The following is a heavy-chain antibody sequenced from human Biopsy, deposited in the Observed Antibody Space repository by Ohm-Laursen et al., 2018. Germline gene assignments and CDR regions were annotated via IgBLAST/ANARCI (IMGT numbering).Heavy chain of an antibody. CDR1: GGTFNGYG. D-gene: IGHD6-19*01. CDR2: IIPFFGIL. J-gene: IGHJ3*01. Sequence: ASVKVSCKASGGTFNGYGINWVRQAPGQGLEWMGGIIPFFGILDYAQTFQGRVTITADKSTSTSYMELTRLRFEDSAVYYCAAGTRYCRGWYNAVDFWGQGTMVTVSS. V-gene: IGHV1-69*10. CDR3: AAGTRYCRGWYNAVDF.